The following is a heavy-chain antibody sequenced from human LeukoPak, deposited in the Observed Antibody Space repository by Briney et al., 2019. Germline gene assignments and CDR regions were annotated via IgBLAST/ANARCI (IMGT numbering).Heavy chain of an antibody. CDR2: ISSSSSYI. D-gene: IGHD1-26*01. V-gene: IGHV3-21*01. Sequence: GGSLRPSCAASGFTFSSYSMNWVRQAPGKGLEWVSSISSSSSYIYYADSVKGRFTISRDNAKNSLYLQMNSLRAEDTAVYYCARSHSPSSYEHYWGQGTLVTVSS. J-gene: IGHJ4*02. CDR1: GFTFSSYS. CDR3: ARSHSPSSYEHY.